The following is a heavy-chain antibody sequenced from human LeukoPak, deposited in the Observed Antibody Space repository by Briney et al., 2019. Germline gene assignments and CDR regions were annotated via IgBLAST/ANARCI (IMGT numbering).Heavy chain of an antibody. V-gene: IGHV3-23*01. CDR1: GFTFSSFA. CDR2: ISGSGGST. CDR3: AKFGTYYYDSSGYWAPFDP. D-gene: IGHD3-22*01. J-gene: IGHJ5*02. Sequence: PGGSLRLSCAASGFTFSSFAMSWVRQAPGKGLEWVSAISGSGGSTYYADSVKGRFTISRDNSKNTLYLQMNSLRAEDTAVYYCAKFGTYYYDSSGYWAPFDPWGQGTLVTVSS.